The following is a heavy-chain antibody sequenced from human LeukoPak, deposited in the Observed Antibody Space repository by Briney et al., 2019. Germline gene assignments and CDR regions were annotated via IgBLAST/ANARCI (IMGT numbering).Heavy chain of an antibody. J-gene: IGHJ4*02. V-gene: IGHV4-59*01. CDR1: GGSISSYY. D-gene: IGHD6-6*01. CDR3: ASDRGYISSSNFFDY. Sequence: SETLSLTCTVSGGSISSYYWSWIRQPPGKGLEWIGYIYYSGSTNYNPSLKSRVTISVDTSKNQFSLKLSSVTAADTAVYYCASDRGYISSSNFFDYWGQGTLVTVSS. CDR2: IYYSGST.